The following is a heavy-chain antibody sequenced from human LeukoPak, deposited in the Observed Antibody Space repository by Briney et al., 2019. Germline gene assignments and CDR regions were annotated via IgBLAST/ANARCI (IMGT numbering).Heavy chain of an antibody. D-gene: IGHD1-26*01. V-gene: IGHV3-7*04. Sequence: GSLRLSCAASGFTVSSNYMSWVRQAPGKGLEWVANIKEDGSEKYYVDSMKGRFTISRDNAKNSLYLQMNSLRAEDTAVYYCVRDSGFVADYWGQGTPVTVSS. CDR3: VRDSGFVADY. J-gene: IGHJ4*02. CDR2: IKEDGSEK. CDR1: GFTVSSNY.